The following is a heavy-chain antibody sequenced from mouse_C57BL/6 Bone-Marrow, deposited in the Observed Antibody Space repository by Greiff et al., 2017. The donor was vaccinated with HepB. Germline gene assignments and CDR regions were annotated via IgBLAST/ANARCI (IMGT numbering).Heavy chain of an antibody. CDR1: GYAFSSSW. J-gene: IGHJ2*01. D-gene: IGHD2-4*01. CDR3: ARNYDYDVDY. Sequence: QVQLQQSGPELVKPGASVKISCKASGYAFSSSWMNWVKQRPGKGLEWIGRIYPGDGDTNYNGKFKGKATLTADKSSSTAYMQLSSLTSEDSAVYFCARNYDYDVDYWGQGTTPTVSS. V-gene: IGHV1-82*01. CDR2: IYPGDGDT.